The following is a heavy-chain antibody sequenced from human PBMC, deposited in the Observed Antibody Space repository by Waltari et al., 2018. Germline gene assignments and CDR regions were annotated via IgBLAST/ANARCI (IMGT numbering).Heavy chain of an antibody. V-gene: IGHV1-69-2*01. CDR3: APLPGGSGQTFDY. Sequence: EVQLVQSGAEVKKPGAPVKISCKEPGYTFIDYFMHWVQQAPGKGLEWVGRIDPEDGETVYAEKFQGRVTITADTSTDTSYLELSSLRSDDTAVYYCAPLPGGSGQTFDYWGQGTLLTVSS. D-gene: IGHD3-10*01. CDR2: IDPEDGET. CDR1: GYTFIDYF. J-gene: IGHJ4*02.